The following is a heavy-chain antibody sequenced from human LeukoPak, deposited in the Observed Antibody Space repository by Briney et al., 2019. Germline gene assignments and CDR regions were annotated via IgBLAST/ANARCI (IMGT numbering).Heavy chain of an antibody. V-gene: IGHV3-23*01. CDR1: DFTFSRYA. J-gene: IGHJ4*02. CDR2: ISGSGATT. D-gene: IGHD2/OR15-2a*01. CDR3: ATHDYWLLLSYYFDY. Sequence: GGSLRLSCAAPDFTFSRYAMSWVRQAPGKGLEWVSGISGSGATTYYADSVKGRFTISRDNSKNTLYLQMNSLRADDTAVYYCATHDYWLLLSYYFDYWGQGTLVTVSS.